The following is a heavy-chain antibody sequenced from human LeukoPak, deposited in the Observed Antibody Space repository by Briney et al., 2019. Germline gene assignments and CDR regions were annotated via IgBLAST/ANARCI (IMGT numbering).Heavy chain of an antibody. CDR3: AKDWRPDGMWDIDY. V-gene: IGHV3-23*01. J-gene: IGHJ4*02. CDR2: MNGTGHTAT. D-gene: IGHD1-26*01. CDR1: GFTFTTYT. Sequence: GGSLRLSCTGSGFTFTTYTMNWLRQAPGKGLEWVSGMNGTGHTATYYRDSVKGRFPISRDDSESTMYLQMNNLRVEESGVYYCAKDWRPDGMWDIDYWGQGTLVTVSS.